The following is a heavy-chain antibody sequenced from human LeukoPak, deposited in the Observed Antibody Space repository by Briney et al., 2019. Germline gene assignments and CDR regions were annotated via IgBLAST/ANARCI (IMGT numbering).Heavy chain of an antibody. CDR1: GFTFSSYW. D-gene: IGHD3-9*01. V-gene: IGHV3-7*05. CDR2: IKQDGSEK. Sequence: PGGSVTCYGAAAGFTFSSYWLNWVRQAPGKGLEWVANIKQDGSEKYYVDSVKGRFTISRDNAKNSLYLQMNSLRAEDTAVYYCATSRTLDHWGGGT. CDR3: ATSRTLDH. J-gene: IGHJ1*01.